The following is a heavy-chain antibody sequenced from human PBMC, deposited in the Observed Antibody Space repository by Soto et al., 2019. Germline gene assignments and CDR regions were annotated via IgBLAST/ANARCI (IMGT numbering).Heavy chain of an antibody. CDR2: IYYSGST. CDR1: GGSISSYY. J-gene: IGHJ6*03. Sequence: SETLSLTCTVSGGSISSYYWSWIRQPPGKGLEWIGYIYYSGSTNYNPSLKSRVTISVDTSKNQFSLKLSSVTAADTAVYYCARSWEIAARTYYMDVWGKGTTVTVSS. CDR3: ARSWEIAARTYYMDV. D-gene: IGHD6-6*01. V-gene: IGHV4-59*08.